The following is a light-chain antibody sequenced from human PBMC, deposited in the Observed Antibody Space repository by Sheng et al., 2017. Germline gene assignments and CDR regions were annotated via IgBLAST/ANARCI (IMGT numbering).Light chain of an antibody. CDR2: DAS. Sequence: EIVLTQSPATLSLSPGERATLSCRASQSVSSSLAWYQQKPGQAPRLLIYDASNRATGIPARFSGSGSGTDFTLTISSLEPEDFAVYYCQQRSKWPVTFGTGTKVDIK. J-gene: IGKJ3*01. CDR1: QSVSSS. CDR3: QQRSKWPVT. V-gene: IGKV3-11*01.